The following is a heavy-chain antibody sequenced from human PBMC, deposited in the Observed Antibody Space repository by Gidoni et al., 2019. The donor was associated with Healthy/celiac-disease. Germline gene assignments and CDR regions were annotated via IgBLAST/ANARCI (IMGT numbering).Heavy chain of an antibody. Sequence: EVQLLESGGGWVQPGRSVRLSCAASGFTCRSHAMGGVRQAPGTGLEWVSAISGRGGSTSYAASVQCRFTISRDNSKNTLSLQMTSLRAEDTAVYYCAKGVATIHTGENYFDYWGQGTLVTVSS. J-gene: IGHJ4*02. V-gene: IGHV3-23*01. CDR2: ISGRGGST. CDR1: GFTCRSHA. D-gene: IGHD5-12*01. CDR3: AKGVATIHTGENYFDY.